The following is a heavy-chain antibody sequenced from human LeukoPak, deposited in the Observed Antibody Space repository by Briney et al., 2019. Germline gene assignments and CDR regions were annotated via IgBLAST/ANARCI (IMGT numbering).Heavy chain of an antibody. J-gene: IGHJ4*02. CDR2: IYPGDSDT. V-gene: IGHV5-51*01. Sequence: GEALMIFCWGSGYIFSNYWIGWVLRLPGEGVQWRGVIYPGDSDTRYSPSFQGQVTISADKSISTAYLQWSSLTASDTAMYYCARQKGGYNYPIDYWGQGTLVTVSS. CDR3: ARQKGGYNYPIDY. D-gene: IGHD5-24*01. CDR1: GYIFSNYW.